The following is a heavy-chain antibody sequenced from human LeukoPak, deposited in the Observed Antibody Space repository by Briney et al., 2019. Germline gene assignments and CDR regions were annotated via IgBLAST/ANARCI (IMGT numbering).Heavy chain of an antibody. Sequence: PGGSLRLSCAASGFTFSSYGMHWVRQAPGKGLEWVADIWFDGKNEHFADSVKGRFTISGDNSKNTMYLQINSLRAEDTAVYYCARDRHCANGVCHSPPGMDVWGQGTTVTVSS. V-gene: IGHV3-33*01. CDR2: IWFDGKNE. CDR3: ARDRHCANGVCHSPPGMDV. D-gene: IGHD2-8*01. J-gene: IGHJ6*02. CDR1: GFTFSSYG.